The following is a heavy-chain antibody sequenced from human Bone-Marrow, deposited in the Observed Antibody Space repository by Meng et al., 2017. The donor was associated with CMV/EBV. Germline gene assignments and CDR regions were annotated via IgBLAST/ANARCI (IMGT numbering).Heavy chain of an antibody. CDR1: GFTFSGSA. J-gene: IGHJ6*02. V-gene: IGHV3-73*01. Sequence: GGSLRLSCAASGFTFSGSAMHWCRQASGKGLEWVGRIRSKANSYATAYAASVKGRFTISRDDSKNTAYLQMNSLKTEDTAVYYCTRLGNPAAAGFYYYYGMDVWGQGTTVTVSS. D-gene: IGHD6-13*01. CDR2: IRSKANSYAT. CDR3: TRLGNPAAAGFYYYYGMDV.